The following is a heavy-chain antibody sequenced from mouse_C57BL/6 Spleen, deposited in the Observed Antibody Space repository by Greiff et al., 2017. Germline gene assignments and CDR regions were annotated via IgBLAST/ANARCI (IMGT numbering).Heavy chain of an antibody. CDR2: ISYDGSN. CDR3: ARDYDYDYYAMDY. J-gene: IGHJ4*01. CDR1: GYSITSGYY. V-gene: IGHV3-6*01. Sequence: EVQLQQSGPGLVKPSQSLSLTCSVTGYSITSGYYWNWIRQFPGNKLEWMGYISYDGSNNYNPSLKNRISITRDTSKNQFFLQLNSVTTEDTATYYCARDYDYDYYAMDYWGQGTSVTVSS. D-gene: IGHD2-4*01.